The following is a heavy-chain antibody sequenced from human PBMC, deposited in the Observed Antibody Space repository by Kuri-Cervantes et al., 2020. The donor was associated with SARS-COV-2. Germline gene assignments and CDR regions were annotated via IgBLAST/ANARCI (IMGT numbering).Heavy chain of an antibody. CDR3: AGDCSGGSCHFDY. Sequence: GESLKISCAASGFTFSGHWIHWVRQAPGKGLVWVSRINPDGSYTNNADSVKGRFTLSRDNAKNSLYLQMDSLRAEDTAVYYCAGDCSGGSCHFDYWGQGTLVTVSS. CDR2: INPDGSYT. V-gene: IGHV3-74*01. D-gene: IGHD2-15*01. J-gene: IGHJ4*02. CDR1: GFTFSGHW.